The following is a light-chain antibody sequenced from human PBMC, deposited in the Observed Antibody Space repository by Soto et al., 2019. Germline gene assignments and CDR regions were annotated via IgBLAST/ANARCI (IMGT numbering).Light chain of an antibody. J-gene: IGKJ1*01. CDR2: DAS. V-gene: IGKV3-15*01. CDR3: QQYNNWPLT. CDR1: QSVSSN. Sequence: EIVMTQSPATLSVSPGERVTISCRASQSVSSNLAWYQQKPGQTPRLLIYDASTGATGIPARFSGSGSGTEFTLTISSLQSEDFAVYYCQQYNNWPLTFGQGTKVEIK.